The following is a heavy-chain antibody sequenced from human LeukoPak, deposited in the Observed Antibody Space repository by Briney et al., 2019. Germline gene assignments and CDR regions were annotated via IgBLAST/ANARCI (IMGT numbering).Heavy chain of an antibody. J-gene: IGHJ4*02. Sequence: SETLSLTCFVSGGSISTNSYYWGWIRQPPGKGLEWIGSIYYSGSTYYNPSLKSRVTISVDTSKNQFSLKLSSVTAADTAVYYCASAIYTVAGFDYWGQGTLVTVSS. CDR1: GGSISTNSYY. CDR2: IYYSGST. D-gene: IGHD6-19*01. V-gene: IGHV4-39*01. CDR3: ASAIYTVAGFDY.